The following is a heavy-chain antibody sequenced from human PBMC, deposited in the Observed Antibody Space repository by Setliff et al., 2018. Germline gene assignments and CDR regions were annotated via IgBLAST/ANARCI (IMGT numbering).Heavy chain of an antibody. D-gene: IGHD2-2*01. CDR2: ISPYTGNT. Sequence: ASVKVSCKASGYTFSDYGITWVRQAPGQGLEWMGWISPYTGNTFYAPQFQGRVIMTTDTSAKTAYMDLRSLRSDDTAVYYCERLVRYCSTTSCQRASGDDFWGLGTLVTVSS. V-gene: IGHV1-18*01. CDR3: ERLVRYCSTTSCQRASGDDF. CDR1: GYTFSDYG. J-gene: IGHJ4*02.